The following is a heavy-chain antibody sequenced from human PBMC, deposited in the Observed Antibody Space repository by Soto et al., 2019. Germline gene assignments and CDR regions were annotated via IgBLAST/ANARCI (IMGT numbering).Heavy chain of an antibody. CDR1: GCTFSSYS. J-gene: IGHJ6*03. V-gene: IGHV3-21*06. CDR2: ISYRSDYI. D-gene: IGHD3-16*01. Sequence: EVQLLESGGGLVKPGGCLRLSCEASGCTFSSYSMNWVRQAPGKGLEWVSSISYRSDYIYADSVKGRFTISRDNAKNSLYLQMNSLRAEDTAVYFCAREPLFVGHYYNMDVWGKGTTVTVSS. CDR3: AREPLFVGHYYNMDV.